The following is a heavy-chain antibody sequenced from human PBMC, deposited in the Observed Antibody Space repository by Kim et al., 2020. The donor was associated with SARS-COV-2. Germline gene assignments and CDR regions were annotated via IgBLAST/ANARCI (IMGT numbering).Heavy chain of an antibody. CDR1: GLSFSDYY. CDR3: ARETHYSFDS. J-gene: IGHJ4*02. D-gene: IGHD2-21*01. Sequence: GGSLRLSCAASGLSFSDYYMTWIRQAPGKGLEWVSYISSSGSSTTYADSVKGRFTISRDNANNSLYLQMNSLRADDTAMYYCARETHYSFDSWGQGTLVT. CDR2: ISSSGSST. V-gene: IGHV3-11*04.